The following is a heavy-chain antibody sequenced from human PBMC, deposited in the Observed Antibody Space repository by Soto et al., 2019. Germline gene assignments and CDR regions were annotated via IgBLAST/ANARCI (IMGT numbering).Heavy chain of an antibody. CDR1: GFTFSSYA. D-gene: IGHD2-15*01. V-gene: IGHV3-30-3*01. CDR2: ISYDGSNK. Sequence: SGGSLRLSCAASGFTFSSYAMHWVRQAPGKGLEWVAVISYDGSNKYYADSVKGRFTISRDNSKNTLYLQMNSLRAEDTAVYYCARDPWAVVKAAGGMDVWGQGTTVTVSS. CDR3: ARDPWAVVKAAGGMDV. J-gene: IGHJ6*02.